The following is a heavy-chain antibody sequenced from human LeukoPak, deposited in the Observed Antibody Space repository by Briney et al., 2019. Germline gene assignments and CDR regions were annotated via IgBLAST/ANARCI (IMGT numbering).Heavy chain of an antibody. CDR2: VSSSGGRT. Sequence: GGSLRLSCAASGFTFSSYALGWVRQAPGKGLEWVSTVSSSGGRTYYADSVKGRFTISRDNSQNTLYLQMNSLRAEDTAVYYCGKEGGLYDSGGYFDYWAQGTLVTVSS. J-gene: IGHJ4*02. D-gene: IGHD3-3*01. CDR3: GKEGGLYDSGGYFDY. CDR1: GFTFSSYA. V-gene: IGHV3-23*01.